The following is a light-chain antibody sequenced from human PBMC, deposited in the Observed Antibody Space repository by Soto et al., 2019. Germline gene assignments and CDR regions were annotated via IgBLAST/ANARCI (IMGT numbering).Light chain of an antibody. V-gene: IGKV3D-20*02. CDR1: QSVSSSY. Sequence: EIVLTQSPGTLSLSPGERATLSCRASQSVSSSYLAWYQQKPGQAPRLLIYDASNRATGIPARFSGSGSGTDFTLTISSLEPEDFAVYYCQQRSIWPGNFGGGTKVDIK. CDR3: QQRSIWPGN. J-gene: IGKJ4*01. CDR2: DAS.